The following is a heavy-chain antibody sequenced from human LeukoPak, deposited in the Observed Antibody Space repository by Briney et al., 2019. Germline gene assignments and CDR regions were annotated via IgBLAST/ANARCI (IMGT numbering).Heavy chain of an antibody. Sequence: PGRSLRLSCAASGFTFSSYAMSWVRQAPGKGLEWVSAISGSGGSTYYADSVKGRFTISRDNSKNTLYLQMNSLRAEDTAVYYCAKGEGGNRGGVVDYWGQGTLVTVSS. J-gene: IGHJ4*02. D-gene: IGHD4-23*01. CDR2: ISGSGGST. CDR1: GFTFSSYA. CDR3: AKGEGGNRGGVVDY. V-gene: IGHV3-23*01.